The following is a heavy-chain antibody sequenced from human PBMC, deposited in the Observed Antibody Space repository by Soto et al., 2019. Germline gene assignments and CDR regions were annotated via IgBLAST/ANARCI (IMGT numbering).Heavy chain of an antibody. J-gene: IGHJ5*02. CDR2: ISTSSSYI. Sequence: EVQLVESGGGLVNPGGSLRLSCAGSGFTFIDYAMIWVRQAPGKGLEWVSIISTSSSYINYADSVKGRFTISRDNAKNSLYLQMDSLRAEDTAVYYCARDGSDSWPPAWFDPWGQGTLVTVSS. CDR3: ARDGSDSWPPAWFDP. V-gene: IGHV3-21*06. CDR1: GFTFIDYA. D-gene: IGHD2-21*02.